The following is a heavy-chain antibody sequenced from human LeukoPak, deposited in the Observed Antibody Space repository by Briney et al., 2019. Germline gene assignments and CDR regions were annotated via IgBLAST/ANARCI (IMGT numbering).Heavy chain of an antibody. V-gene: IGHV4-30-4*07. CDR3: TRAAVNYYYDSSGYYPKGGYYYYMDV. D-gene: IGHD3-22*01. J-gene: IGHJ6*03. CDR2: IYYSGST. Sequence: PSETLSLTCAVSGGSISSGGYSWSWIRQPPGKGLEWIGYIYYSGSTYYNPSLKSRVTISVDTSKNQFSLKLSSVTAADTAVYYCTRAAVNYYYDSSGYYPKGGYYYYMDVWGKGTTVTISS. CDR1: GGSISSGGYS.